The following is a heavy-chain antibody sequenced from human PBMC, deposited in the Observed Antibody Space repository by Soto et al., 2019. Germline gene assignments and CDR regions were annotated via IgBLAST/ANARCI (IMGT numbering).Heavy chain of an antibody. J-gene: IGHJ4*02. CDR1: GGSFSAYY. Sequence: SDTLSLTCAVYGGSFSAYYWSWIRQPPGKGLEWIGEINHSGSTNYNPSLKSRVTISVDTSKNQFSLKLSSVTAADTAVYYCARSSVDIVATTVFGYFDYWGQGTLVT. CDR3: ARSSVDIVATTVFGYFDY. CDR2: INHSGST. D-gene: IGHD5-12*01. V-gene: IGHV4-34*01.